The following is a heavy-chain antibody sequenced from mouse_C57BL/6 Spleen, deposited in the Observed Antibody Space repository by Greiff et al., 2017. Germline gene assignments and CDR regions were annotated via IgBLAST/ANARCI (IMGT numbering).Heavy chain of an antibody. V-gene: IGHV5-12*01. CDR1: GFTFSDYY. Sequence: EVKVVESGGGLVQPGGSLKLSCAASGFTFSDYYMYWVRQTPEKRLEWVAYISNGGGSTYYPDTVKGRFTISRDNAKNTLYLQMSRLKSEDTAMYYCARLLNWDWYFDVWGTGTTVTVSS. CDR3: ARLLNWDWYFDV. D-gene: IGHD4-1*01. J-gene: IGHJ1*03. CDR2: ISNGGGST.